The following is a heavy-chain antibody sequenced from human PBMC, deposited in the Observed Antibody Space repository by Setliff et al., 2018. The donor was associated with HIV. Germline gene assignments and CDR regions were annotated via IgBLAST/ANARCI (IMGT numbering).Heavy chain of an antibody. J-gene: IGHJ6*03. V-gene: IGHV4-4*08. CDR3: ARAPGYSGYDYYYYYYMDV. Sequence: ASETLSLTCTVSGASISSYYWSWIRQPPGKGLEWIGYIYTSGSTNYNPSLKSRVTISVDTSKNPFSLKLSSVTAADTAVYYCARAPGYSGYDYYYYYYMDVWGKGTTVTVSS. CDR2: IYTSGST. D-gene: IGHD5-12*01. CDR1: GASISSYY.